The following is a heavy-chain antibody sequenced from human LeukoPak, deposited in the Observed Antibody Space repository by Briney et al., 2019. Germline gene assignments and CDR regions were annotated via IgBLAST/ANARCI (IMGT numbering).Heavy chain of an antibody. CDR3: ARSRAVEAAFDI. D-gene: IGHD6-19*01. CDR2: ISSSGSTI. J-gene: IGHJ3*02. Sequence: GGSLRLSCAASGFTFSSYEMNWVRRAPGKGLEWVSYISSSGSTIYYADSVKGRFTISRDNSKNTLYLQMNSLRAEDTAVYYCARSRAVEAAFDIWGQGTMVTVSS. V-gene: IGHV3-48*03. CDR1: GFTFSSYE.